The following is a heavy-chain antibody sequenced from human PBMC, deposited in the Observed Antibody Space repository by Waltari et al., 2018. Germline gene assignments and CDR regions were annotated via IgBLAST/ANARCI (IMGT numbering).Heavy chain of an antibody. V-gene: IGHV3-7*01. CDR3: ARPRADY. J-gene: IGHJ4*02. Sequence: EVQLVESGGGLVQPGGSLRLSCAASGFTFSSYWMHWVRQAPGEGLEWVANINQEGSDKNYMDSVKGRFTISRDNARNSLFLKMNSLGVEDTAVYYCARPRADYWGQGTLVTVSS. CDR2: INQEGSDK. CDR1: GFTFSSYW.